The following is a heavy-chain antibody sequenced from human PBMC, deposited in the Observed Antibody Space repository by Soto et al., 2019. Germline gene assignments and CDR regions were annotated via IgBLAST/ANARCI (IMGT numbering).Heavy chain of an antibody. CDR2: INHSGST. V-gene: IGHV4-34*01. J-gene: IGHJ1*01. D-gene: IGHD2-21*01. CDR3: ARYCGGDCSGAEYFQH. Sequence: QVQLQQWGAGLLKPSETLSLTCAVYGGSSSGYYWSWIRQPPGKGLEWIGEINHSGSTNYNPSLKSRVTISVDTSKNQFSLKLSSVTAADTAVYYCARYCGGDCSGAEYFQHWGQGTLVTVSS. CDR1: GGSSSGYY.